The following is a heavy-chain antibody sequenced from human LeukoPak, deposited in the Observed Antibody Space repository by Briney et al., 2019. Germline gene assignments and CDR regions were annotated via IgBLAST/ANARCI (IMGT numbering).Heavy chain of an antibody. Sequence: TSETLSLTCTVSGGSISSHYWSWIRQPPGKGLEWIGYIYYSGSTTYSPSLRSRVTISVDTSKNQFSLKLSSVTAADTAVYYCARHSYDSSGYYYVYFDYWGQGTLVTVSS. CDR2: IYYSGST. J-gene: IGHJ4*02. V-gene: IGHV4-59*11. D-gene: IGHD3-22*01. CDR3: ARHSYDSSGYYYVYFDY. CDR1: GGSISSHY.